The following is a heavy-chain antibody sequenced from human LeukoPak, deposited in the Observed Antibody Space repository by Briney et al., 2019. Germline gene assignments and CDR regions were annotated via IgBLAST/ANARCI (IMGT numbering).Heavy chain of an antibody. CDR1: GGSFSGYY. CDR3: ATQWELPSGFDY. CDR2: INHSGST. D-gene: IGHD1-26*01. Sequence: SETLSLTCAVYGGSFSGYYWSWIRQPPGKGLEWIGEINHSGSTNYNPSLKSRVTISVDTSKNQFSLKLSSVTAADTAVYYCATQWELPSGFDYWGQGTLVTVSS. V-gene: IGHV4-34*09. J-gene: IGHJ4*02.